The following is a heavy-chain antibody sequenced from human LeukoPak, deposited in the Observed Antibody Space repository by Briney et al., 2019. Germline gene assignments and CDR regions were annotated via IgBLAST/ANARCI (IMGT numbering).Heavy chain of an antibody. D-gene: IGHD2-2*01. V-gene: IGHV4-31*03. J-gene: IGHJ4*02. CDR3: ARGKIVVVPAALDY. Sequence: SQTVSLTCTVSAASMMSGGYYGTWIRQHPGKGHECIGHIYYSGSTYYNPSLQSRVTISVDTSKNQFSLKLSSVTAADTAVYYCARGKIVVVPAALDYWGQGTLVTVSS. CDR2: IYYSGST. CDR1: AASMMSGGYY.